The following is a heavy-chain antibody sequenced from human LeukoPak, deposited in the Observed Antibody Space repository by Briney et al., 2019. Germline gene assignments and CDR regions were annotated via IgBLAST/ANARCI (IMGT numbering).Heavy chain of an antibody. J-gene: IGHJ3*02. V-gene: IGHV1-18*01. CDR2: ISTYNGDT. Sequence: ASVKVSCKSSGYTFTTYGITWVRQAPGQGLEWMGWISTYNGDTNYAQKLQGRVTMTTDTSTSTAYMELRSLRSDDTAVYYCAKDGLERWLQTPQAFDIWGQGTMVTVSS. D-gene: IGHD5-24*01. CDR3: AKDGLERWLQTPQAFDI. CDR1: GYTFTTYG.